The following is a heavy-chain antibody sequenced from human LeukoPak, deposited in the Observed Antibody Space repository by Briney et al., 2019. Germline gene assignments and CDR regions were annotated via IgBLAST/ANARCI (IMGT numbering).Heavy chain of an antibody. D-gene: IGHD2-2*01. CDR2: INPNSGGT. Sequence: ASVKVSCKASGYTFTGYYMHWVRQAPGQGLEWMGWINPNSGGTNYAQKFQGRVTMTRDTSISTAYMELSRLRSDDTAVYYCARDPAIVVVPAAKGDDYWGQGTLVTVSS. CDR1: GYTFTGYY. J-gene: IGHJ4*02. V-gene: IGHV1-2*02. CDR3: ARDPAIVVVPAAKGDDY.